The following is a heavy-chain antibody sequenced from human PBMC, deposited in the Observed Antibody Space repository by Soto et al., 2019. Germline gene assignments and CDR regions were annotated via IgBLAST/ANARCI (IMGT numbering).Heavy chain of an antibody. J-gene: IGHJ5*02. V-gene: IGHV4-59*01. CDR1: GGSISSYY. Sequence: PSETLSRTCTVSGGSISSYYWSWIRQPPGKGLEWIGYIYYSGSTNYNPSLKSRVTISVDTSKNQFSLKLSSVTAADTAVYYCARDQGYSSSWYESENWFDPWGQGTLVTVSS. CDR3: ARDQGYSSSWYESENWFDP. CDR2: IYYSGST. D-gene: IGHD6-13*01.